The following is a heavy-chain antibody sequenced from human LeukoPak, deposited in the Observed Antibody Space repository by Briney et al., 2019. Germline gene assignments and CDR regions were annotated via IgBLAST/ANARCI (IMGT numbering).Heavy chain of an antibody. V-gene: IGHV3-30*18. J-gene: IGHJ4*02. CDR1: GFTFSSYG. Sequence: GGSLRLSRAASGFTFSSYGMHWVRQAPGKGLEWVAVISYDGSNKYYADSVKGRFTISRDNSKNTLYLQMNSLRAEDTAVYYCAKADRHYFDYWGQGTLVTVSS. CDR2: ISYDGSNK. CDR3: AKADRHYFDY.